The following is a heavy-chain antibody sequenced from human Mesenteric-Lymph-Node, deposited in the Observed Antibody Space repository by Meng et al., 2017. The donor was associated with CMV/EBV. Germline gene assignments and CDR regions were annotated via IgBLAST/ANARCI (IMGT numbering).Heavy chain of an antibody. CDR1: LTSYY. D-gene: IGHD2-2*01. J-gene: IGHJ5*02. CDR2: INPSGGST. CDR3: ARAGVDIVVVPAASQNWFDP. Sequence: LTSYYMHWVRQAPGQGLEWMGIINPSGGSTSYAQKFQGRVTMTRDTSTSTVYMELSSLRSEDTAVYYCARAGVDIVVVPAASQNWFDPWGQGTLVTVSS. V-gene: IGHV1-46*01.